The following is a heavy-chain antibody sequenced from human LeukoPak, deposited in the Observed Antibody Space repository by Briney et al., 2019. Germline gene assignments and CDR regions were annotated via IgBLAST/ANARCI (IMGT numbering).Heavy chain of an antibody. V-gene: IGHV3-21*01. Sequence: GGSLRLSCAASGFTFSSYSMNWVRQAPGKGLEWVSSISSSSSYIYYADSVKGRFTISRDNAKNSLYLQMNSLRAEDTAVYYCAKESGALGAPLYDYWGRGILVTASS. J-gene: IGHJ4*02. CDR2: ISSSSSYI. CDR3: AKESGALGAPLYDY. CDR1: GFTFSSYS. D-gene: IGHD4/OR15-4a*01.